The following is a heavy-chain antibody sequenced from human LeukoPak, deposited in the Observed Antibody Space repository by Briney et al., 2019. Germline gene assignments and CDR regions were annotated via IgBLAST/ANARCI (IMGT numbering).Heavy chain of an antibody. CDR2: IHYSGRT. J-gene: IGHJ5*02. V-gene: IGHV4-31*11. CDR1: GGAISNDGYF. Sequence: SETLSLTCAVSGGAISNDGYFWSWIRQRPGKGLEWIGYIHYSGRTFYNPSLNSRVTISVGAAQNLVSPKLDSVTAADTAVYYCARDAIEFSGWFDPWGPGTLVTVSS. D-gene: IGHD3-10*01. CDR3: ARDAIEFSGWFDP.